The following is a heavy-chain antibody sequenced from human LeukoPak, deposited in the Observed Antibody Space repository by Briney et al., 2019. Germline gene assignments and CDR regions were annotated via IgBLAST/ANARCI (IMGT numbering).Heavy chain of an antibody. CDR3: ARVTTVTGYYYMDV. CDR1: GGSISSYY. D-gene: IGHD4-11*01. CDR2: IYYSGST. Sequence: SETLSLTCTVSGGSISSYYWSWIRQPPGKGLEWIGYIYYSGSTNYNPSLKSRVTISVDTSKNQFSLKLSSVTAADMAVYYCARVTTVTGYYYMDVWGKGTTVTVSS. V-gene: IGHV4-59*01. J-gene: IGHJ6*03.